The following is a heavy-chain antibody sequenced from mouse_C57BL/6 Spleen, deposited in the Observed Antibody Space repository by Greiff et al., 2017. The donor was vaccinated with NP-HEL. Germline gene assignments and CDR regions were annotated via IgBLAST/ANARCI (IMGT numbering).Heavy chain of an antibody. CDR1: GYAFSSSW. D-gene: IGHD3-2*02. J-gene: IGHJ2*01. V-gene: IGHV1-82*01. CDR2: IYPGDGDT. Sequence: QVQLQQSGPELVKPGASVKISCKASGYAFSSSWMNWVKQRPGKGLEWIGRIYPGDGDTNYNGKFKGKATLTADKSSSTAYMQLSSLTSEDSAVYFCEGSSSGVFDYWGQGTTVTVSS. CDR3: EGSSSGVFDY.